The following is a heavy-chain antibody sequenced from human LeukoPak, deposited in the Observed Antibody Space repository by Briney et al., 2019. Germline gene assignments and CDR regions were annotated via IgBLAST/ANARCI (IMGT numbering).Heavy chain of an antibody. CDR1: GGSISSYY. D-gene: IGHD6-19*01. Sequence: SETLSLTCTVSGGSISSYYWSWIRQPAGKGLEWIGRIYTSGSTNYNPSLKSRVTMSVDTSKNQFSLKLSSVTAADTAVYYCASSYSSGWSNYYYYYMDVWGKGTTVTISS. V-gene: IGHV4-4*07. CDR2: IYTSGST. J-gene: IGHJ6*03. CDR3: ASSYSSGWSNYYYYYMDV.